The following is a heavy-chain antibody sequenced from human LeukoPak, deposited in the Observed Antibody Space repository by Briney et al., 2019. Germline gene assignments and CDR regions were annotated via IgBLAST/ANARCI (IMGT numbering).Heavy chain of an antibody. J-gene: IGHJ4*02. D-gene: IGHD5-12*01. CDR2: IKQDGSEK. CDR3: ASGLGYSGYDRFY. CDR1: GFTFSSYW. Sequence: GGSLRLSCAASGFTFSSYWMSWVRQAPGKGLEWVANIKQDGSEKYYVDSVKGRFTISRDNAKNSLYLQMNSLRAEDTAVYYCASGLGYSGYDRFYWGQGTLVTVSS. V-gene: IGHV3-7*01.